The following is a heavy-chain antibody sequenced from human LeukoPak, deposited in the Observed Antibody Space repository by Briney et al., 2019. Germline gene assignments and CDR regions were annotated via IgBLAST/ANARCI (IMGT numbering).Heavy chain of an antibody. D-gene: IGHD3-10*01. Sequence: PGGSLRLSCAASGFTFSSYGMHWVRQAPGKGLEWVAVIWYDGSKKYYADSVKGRFTISRDNSKNTLYLQMNSLRAEDTAVYYCARVPYVSGTYTDSWGQGTLVTVSS. CDR3: ARVPYVSGTYTDS. CDR1: GFTFSSYG. CDR2: IWYDGSKK. V-gene: IGHV3-33*01. J-gene: IGHJ4*02.